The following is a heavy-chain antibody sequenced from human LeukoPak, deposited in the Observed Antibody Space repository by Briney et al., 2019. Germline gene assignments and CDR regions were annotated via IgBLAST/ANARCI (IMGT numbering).Heavy chain of an antibody. CDR3: ARGLLWFGESGKVDY. V-gene: IGHV3-23*01. J-gene: IGHJ4*02. D-gene: IGHD3-10*01. CDR1: GFTFSSYA. Sequence: GGSLRLSCAASGFTFSSYAMSWVRQAPGKGLEWVSAISGSGGSTYYADSVKGRFTISRDNSKNSLYLQMNSLRAEDTAVYYCARGLLWFGESGKVDYWGQGTLVTVSS. CDR2: ISGSGGST.